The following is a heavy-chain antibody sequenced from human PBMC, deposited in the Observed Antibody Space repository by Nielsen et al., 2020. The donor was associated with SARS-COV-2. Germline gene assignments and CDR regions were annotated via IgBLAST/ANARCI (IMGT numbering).Heavy chain of an antibody. Sequence: SETLSLTCTVSGGSISSYYWSWIRQPPGKGLEWIGYIYYSGSTNYNPSLKSRVTISVDTSKNQFSLKLSSVTAADTAVYYCASIAVAGIGTEDYYYYGMDVGGQGTTVTVSS. CDR1: GGSISSYY. J-gene: IGHJ6*02. CDR2: IYYSGST. V-gene: IGHV4-59*01. CDR3: ASIAVAGIGTEDYYYYGMDV. D-gene: IGHD6-19*01.